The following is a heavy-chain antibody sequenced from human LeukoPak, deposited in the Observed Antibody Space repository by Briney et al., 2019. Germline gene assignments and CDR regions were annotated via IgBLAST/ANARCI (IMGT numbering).Heavy chain of an antibody. J-gene: IGHJ4*02. CDR3: ARDGGLNTNFGY. V-gene: IGHV3-7*01. D-gene: IGHD2-15*01. CDR1: GFTFRNYW. CDR2: TKPDGSAE. Sequence: GGSLRLSCAASGFTFRNYWMGWVRQAPGKGLEWVANTKPDGSAEYYADSVRGRFTTSRDNANNFLYLQVNSLRAEDTAVYYCARDGGLNTNFGYWGQGTLVTVSS.